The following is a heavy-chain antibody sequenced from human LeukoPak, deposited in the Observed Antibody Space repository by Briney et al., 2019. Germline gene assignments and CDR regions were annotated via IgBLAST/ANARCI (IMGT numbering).Heavy chain of an antibody. CDR3: ARVTDYYDSSGYHTGFDY. Sequence: PSETLSLTCTVSGASISSYYWSWIRQPPGKGLEWIGYVYYTGSTNYNPSLKSRVTISVDTSKNQFSLKLSSVTAADTAVYYCARVTDYYDSSGYHTGFDYWGQGTLVTVSS. CDR2: VYYTGST. CDR1: GASISSYY. J-gene: IGHJ4*02. D-gene: IGHD3-22*01. V-gene: IGHV4-59*01.